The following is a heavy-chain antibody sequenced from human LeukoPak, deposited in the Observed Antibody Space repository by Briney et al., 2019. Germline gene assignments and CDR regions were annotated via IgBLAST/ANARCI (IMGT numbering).Heavy chain of an antibody. V-gene: IGHV4-59*11. Sequence: SETLSLTCTVSGGSISSHYWSWSRQPPGKGLEWIGYIYYSGSTNYNPSLKSRVTISVDTSKNQFSLKLSSVTAADTAVYYCARGSSSFNYYYYYMDVWGKGTTVTVSS. CDR3: ARGSSSFNYYYYYMDV. CDR2: IYYSGST. J-gene: IGHJ6*03. D-gene: IGHD6-6*01. CDR1: GGSISSHY.